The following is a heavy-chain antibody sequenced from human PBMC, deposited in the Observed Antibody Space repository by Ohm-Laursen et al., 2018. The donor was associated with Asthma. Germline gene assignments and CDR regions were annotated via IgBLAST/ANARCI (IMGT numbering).Heavy chain of an antibody. CDR2: IYKSGTT. CDR3: ARGPMHDYYFDN. D-gene: IGHD1-1*01. J-gene: IGHJ4*02. V-gene: IGHV4-30-4*01. Sequence: TLSLTCAVSGGSISSGDYYWSWIRQPPGKGLEWIGYIYKSGTTYHKSSLRSRVTMSIDTSKNQFSLKLSFVTAADTAVYYCARGPMHDYYFDNWGQGTLVTVSS. CDR1: GGSISSGDYY.